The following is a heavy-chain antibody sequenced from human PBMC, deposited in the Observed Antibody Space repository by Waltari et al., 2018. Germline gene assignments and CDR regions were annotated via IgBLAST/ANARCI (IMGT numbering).Heavy chain of an antibody. J-gene: IGHJ4*02. V-gene: IGHV5-51*01. CDR3: ARIVWVGAGGFDY. D-gene: IGHD1-26*01. CDR2: IVPGGSEP. Sequence: EVQLVQSGAEVKKPGESLKISCKGSGYSFTSYWIGWVRQMPGKGLEWMGFIVPGGSEPRYSPAFQGQVTIAADKSISTAYLQWSSLKASDTAMYYCARIVWVGAGGFDYWGQGTLVTVSS. CDR1: GYSFTSYW.